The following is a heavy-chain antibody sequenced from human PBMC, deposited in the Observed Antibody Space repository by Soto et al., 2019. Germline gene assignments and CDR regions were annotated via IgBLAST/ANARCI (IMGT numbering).Heavy chain of an antibody. CDR3: ARDQIPAAIQAGYYYYYYGMDV. CDR2: ISAYNGNT. Sequence: GASVKVSCKASGYTFTSYGISWVRQAPGQGLEWMGWISAYNGNTNYAQKLQGRVTMTTDTSTSTACMELRSLRSDDTAVYYCARDQIPAAIQAGYYYYYYGMDVWGQGTTVTVSS. D-gene: IGHD2-2*02. V-gene: IGHV1-18*04. J-gene: IGHJ6*02. CDR1: GYTFTSYG.